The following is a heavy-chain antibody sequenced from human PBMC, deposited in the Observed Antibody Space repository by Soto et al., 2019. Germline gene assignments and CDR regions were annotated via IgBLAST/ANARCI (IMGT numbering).Heavy chain of an antibody. Sequence: PSETLSLTCNVSGDSISGYYWTWIRQPPGKGLEWIGYIYYIGSTNYNPSLKSRLTISVDAPKSQFSLKLTSVTAADTAVYYCARGRGNSQNLGYWGQGTLVTVSS. CDR3: ARGRGNSQNLGY. CDR2: IYYIGST. J-gene: IGHJ4*02. D-gene: IGHD5-18*01. V-gene: IGHV4-59*01. CDR1: GDSISGYY.